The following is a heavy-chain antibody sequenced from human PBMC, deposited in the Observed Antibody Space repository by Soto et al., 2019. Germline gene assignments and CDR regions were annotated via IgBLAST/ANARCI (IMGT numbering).Heavy chain of an antibody. J-gene: IGHJ3*02. V-gene: IGHV4-30-4*01. CDR2: IYYSGST. CDR3: ARRGAITMIVVDTNDAFDI. D-gene: IGHD3-22*01. Sequence: QVQLQESGPGLVKPSQTLSLTCTVSGGSISSGDYYWSWIRQPPGKGLEWIGYIYYSGSTYYNPSLKSRLTISVDTSKNQFSLKLSSVTAADTAVYYCARRGAITMIVVDTNDAFDIWGQGTMVTVSS. CDR1: GGSISSGDYY.